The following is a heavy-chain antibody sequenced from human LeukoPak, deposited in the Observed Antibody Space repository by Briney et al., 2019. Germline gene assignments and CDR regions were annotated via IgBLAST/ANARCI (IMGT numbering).Heavy chain of an antibody. Sequence: ASVKVSCKASGYTFSNYGISWVRQAPGQGLEWMGIINPSGGSTSYAQKFQGRVIMTRDTSTSTVYMELSSLRSEDTAVYYCARDGGTTQNFDYWGRGTLVTVSS. V-gene: IGHV1-46*01. J-gene: IGHJ4*02. CDR2: INPSGGST. D-gene: IGHD3-16*01. CDR3: ARDGGTTQNFDY. CDR1: GYTFSNYG.